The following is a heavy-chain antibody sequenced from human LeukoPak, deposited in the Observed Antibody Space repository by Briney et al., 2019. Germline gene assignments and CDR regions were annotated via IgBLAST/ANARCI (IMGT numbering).Heavy chain of an antibody. V-gene: IGHV4-61*08. CDR1: GGSISSGDYY. CDR3: ARDYITMVRGGGYYYYGMDV. J-gene: IGHJ6*02. CDR2: IYYSGST. D-gene: IGHD3-10*01. Sequence: PSETLSLTCTVSGGSISSGDYYWSWIRQPPGKGLEWIGYIYYSGSTNYNPSLKSRVTISVDTSKNQFSLKLSSVTAADTAVYYCARDYITMVRGGGYYYYGMDVWGQGTTVTVSS.